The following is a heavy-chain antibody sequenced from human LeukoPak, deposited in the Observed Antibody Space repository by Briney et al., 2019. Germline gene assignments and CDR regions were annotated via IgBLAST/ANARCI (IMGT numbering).Heavy chain of an antibody. V-gene: IGHV3-11*06. D-gene: IGHD5-24*01. J-gene: IGHJ6*02. Sequence: PGGSLRLSCAASGFIFSDHYMSWIRQAPGKGLEWVSYISSSSSYTNYADSVKGRFTISRDNANNSLFLQMNSLRAEDTALYYCARARRDGYNSLMYYYYGLDVWGQGTTVTVSS. CDR1: GFIFSDHY. CDR3: ARARRDGYNSLMYYYYGLDV. CDR2: ISSSSSYT.